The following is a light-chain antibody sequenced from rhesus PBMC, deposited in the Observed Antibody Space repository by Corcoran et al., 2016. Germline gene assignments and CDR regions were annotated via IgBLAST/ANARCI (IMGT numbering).Light chain of an antibody. V-gene: IGKV1-25*01. J-gene: IGKJ4*01. CDR2: EAS. CDR3: QHSYSLPPT. CDR1: QGITND. Sequence: DIQMTQSPSSLSASVGDRATITFRASQGITNDLAWYQQKPWESPKLLIYEASSLQSGIPSRFSGSGSGTDFTLTISSLQSEDFATYYCQHSYSLPPTFGGRTKVEI.